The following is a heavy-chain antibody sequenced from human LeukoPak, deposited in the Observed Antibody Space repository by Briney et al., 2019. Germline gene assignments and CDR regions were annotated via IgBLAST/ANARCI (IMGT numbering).Heavy chain of an antibody. CDR2: INPSGGST. CDR3: AREGDYVWGSYRNYFDY. V-gene: IGHV1-46*01. CDR1: GYTFTSYY. J-gene: IGHJ4*02. Sequence: GASVKVSCKASGYTFTSYYMHWVRQAPGQGLEWMGIINPSGGSTSYAQKFQGRVTITADESTSTAYMELSSLRSEDTAVYYCAREGDYVWGSYRNYFDYWGQGTLVTVSS. D-gene: IGHD3-16*02.